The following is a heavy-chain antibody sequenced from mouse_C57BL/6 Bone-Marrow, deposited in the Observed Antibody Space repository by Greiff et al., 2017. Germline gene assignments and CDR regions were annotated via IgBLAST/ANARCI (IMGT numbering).Heavy chain of an antibody. CDR1: GYSITSGYY. CDR3: ARDYGSSYGAY. D-gene: IGHD1-1*01. J-gene: IGHJ3*01. V-gene: IGHV3-6*01. Sequence: EVKLMESGPGLVKPSQSLSLTCSVTGYSITSGYYWNWIRQFPGNKLEWMGYISYDGSNNYNPSLKNRISITRDTSTNQFFLKLNSVTTEDTATYYCARDYGSSYGAYWGQGTLVTVSA. CDR2: ISYDGSN.